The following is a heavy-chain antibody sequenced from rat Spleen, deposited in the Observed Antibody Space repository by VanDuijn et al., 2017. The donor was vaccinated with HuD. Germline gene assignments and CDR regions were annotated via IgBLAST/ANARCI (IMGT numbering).Heavy chain of an antibody. CDR1: GFTFNNYW. CDR2: ITNIAGRT. Sequence: EVQLVESGGGLVQPGRSLKLSCIASGFTFNNYWMTWIRQAPGKGLEWVASITNIAGRTHYPDSVKGRFTISRDNAKNTLYLQMNSLRSEDTATYYCARHSLYYYSRYIHEYFDNWGQGVMVTVSS. CDR3: ARHSLYYYSRYIHEYFDN. J-gene: IGHJ2*01. D-gene: IGHD1-2*01. V-gene: IGHV5-31*01.